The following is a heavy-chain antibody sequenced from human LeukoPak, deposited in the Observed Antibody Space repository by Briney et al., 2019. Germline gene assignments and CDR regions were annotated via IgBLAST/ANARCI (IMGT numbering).Heavy chain of an antibody. CDR1: GDSVSSSDNY. CDR2: FYYCRNT. J-gene: IGHJ4*02. V-gene: IGHV4-39*01. CDR3: ARHPHYYYDNSAR. D-gene: IGHD3-22*01. Sequence: SETLSLTCSVSGDSVSSSDNYWGWIRQPPGKGLEWIGSFYYCRNTYYNPSLKSRVTISVGTSKNQLSLTLTSVSAADTAVYYCARHPHYYYDNSARWGQGTLVTVSS.